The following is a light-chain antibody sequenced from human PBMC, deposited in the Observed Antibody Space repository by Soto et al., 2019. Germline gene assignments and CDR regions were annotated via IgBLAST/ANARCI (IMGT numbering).Light chain of an antibody. V-gene: IGLV2-14*01. Sequence: QSALPQPASVSGSPGQSITISCTGTSSDVGGYNYVSWYQQHPGKAPKLMIYDVSNRPSGVSNRFSGSKSGNTASLTISGLQAEDDADYYCSSYTSSSTLGVFGGGTKLSVL. CDR2: DVS. CDR1: SSDVGGYNY. CDR3: SSYTSSSTLGV. J-gene: IGLJ2*01.